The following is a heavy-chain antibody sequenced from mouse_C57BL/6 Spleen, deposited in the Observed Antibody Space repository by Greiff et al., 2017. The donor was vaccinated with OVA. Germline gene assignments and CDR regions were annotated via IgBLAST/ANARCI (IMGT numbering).Heavy chain of an antibody. J-gene: IGHJ4*01. D-gene: IGHD2-14*01. Sequence: QVQLKESGAELVRPGTSVKVSCKASGYAFTNYLIEWVKQRPGQGLEWIGVINPGSGGTNYNEKFKGKATLTADKSSSTAYMQLSSLTSEDSAVYFCARSQVLGYAMDYWGQGTSVTVSS. CDR3: ARSQVLGYAMDY. V-gene: IGHV1-54*01. CDR2: INPGSGGT. CDR1: GYAFTNYL.